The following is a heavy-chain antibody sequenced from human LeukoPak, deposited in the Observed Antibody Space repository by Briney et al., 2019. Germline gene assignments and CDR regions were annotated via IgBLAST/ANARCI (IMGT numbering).Heavy chain of an antibody. CDR1: GYTFTGYY. CDR2: INPNSGGT. Sequence: GASVKVSCKASGYTFTGYYMHWVRQAPGRGLEWMGWINPNSGGTNYAQKFQGRVTMTRDTSISTAYMELSRLRSDDTAVYYCARDILYPVGWSGGYWGQGTLVTVSS. J-gene: IGHJ4*02. V-gene: IGHV1-2*02. D-gene: IGHD2-8*01. CDR3: ARDILYPVGWSGGY.